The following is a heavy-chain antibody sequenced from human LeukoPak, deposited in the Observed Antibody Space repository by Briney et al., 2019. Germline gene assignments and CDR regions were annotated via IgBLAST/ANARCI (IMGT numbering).Heavy chain of an antibody. J-gene: IGHJ4*02. CDR2: INSGGNT. Sequence: GESLRLSCAASGFTVNSDYMTWVRQAPGKGLEWVSAINSGGNTYYADSVKGRFTISRDNPKNTLYLQMSSLGPEDTAVYYCAKDRQGATGDYWGQGTLVTVSS. CDR1: GFTVNSDY. CDR3: AKDRQGATGDY. V-gene: IGHV3-66*02. D-gene: IGHD5-12*01.